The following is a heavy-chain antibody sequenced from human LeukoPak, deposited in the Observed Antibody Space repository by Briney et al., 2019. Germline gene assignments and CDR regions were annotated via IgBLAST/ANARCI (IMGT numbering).Heavy chain of an antibody. D-gene: IGHD3-9*01. CDR1: GSTFSSYA. Sequence: GGSLRLSCAASGSTFSSYAMHWVRQAPGKGLEWVAVISYDGSNKYYADSVKGRFTISRDNSKNTLYLQMNSLRAEDTAVYYCARAREDFDPTGSYYYYYGMDVWGQGTTVTVSS. CDR2: ISYDGSNK. V-gene: IGHV3-30-3*01. CDR3: ARAREDFDPTGSYYYYYGMDV. J-gene: IGHJ6*02.